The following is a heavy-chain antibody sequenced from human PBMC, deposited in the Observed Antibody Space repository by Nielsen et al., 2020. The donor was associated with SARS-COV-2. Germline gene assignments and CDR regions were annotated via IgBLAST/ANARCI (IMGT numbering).Heavy chain of an antibody. J-gene: IGHJ3*02. CDR3: ARGIFFYI. D-gene: IGHD2/OR15-2a*01. V-gene: IGHV4-34*01. Sequence: SETLSLTCAVYGGSFSGYYWSWIRQPPGKGLEWIGEINHSGSTNYNPSLKSRVTISVDTSKNQFSLKLSSVTAADTAVYYCARGIFFYIWGQGTMVTVSS. CDR2: INHSGST. CDR1: GGSFSGYY.